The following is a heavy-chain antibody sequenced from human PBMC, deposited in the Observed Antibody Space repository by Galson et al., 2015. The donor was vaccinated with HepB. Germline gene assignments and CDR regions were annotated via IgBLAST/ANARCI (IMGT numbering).Heavy chain of an antibody. CDR3: ARDDEVADPFSHGFDL. D-gene: IGHD2/OR15-2a*01. V-gene: IGHV3-33*01. J-gene: IGHJ3*01. CDR2: MSNSGTFI. CDR1: GFSFSAYG. Sequence: SLRLSCAASGFSFSAYGMHWVRQTPGEGLEWVAVMSNSGTFIRYADSMEGRFTISRDNSKNILYLQMNSLRAEDTAIYYCARDDEVADPFSHGFDLWGQGTTVAVSS.